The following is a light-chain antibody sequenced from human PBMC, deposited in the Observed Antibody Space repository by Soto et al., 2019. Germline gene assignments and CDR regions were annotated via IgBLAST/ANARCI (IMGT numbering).Light chain of an antibody. CDR3: QQGNSFPRT. J-gene: IGKJ1*01. Sequence: DLQMTQSPSSVSASVGDRVTITCRASQGISTWLAWYQQKPGNAPKLLIYGASSLQRGVPSRFSGSGSGTDFTLTISSLQPEYFATYYCQQGNSFPRTFGQGTKVELK. CDR1: QGISTW. V-gene: IGKV1-12*01. CDR2: GAS.